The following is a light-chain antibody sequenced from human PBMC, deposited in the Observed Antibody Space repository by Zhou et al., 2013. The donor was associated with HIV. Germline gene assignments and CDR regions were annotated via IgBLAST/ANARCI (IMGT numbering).Light chain of an antibody. J-gene: IGKJ2*01. V-gene: IGKV2-30*02. CDR1: QSLVHSDGTTY. Sequence: DVVMTQSPLSLSVTLGQPASISCRSSQSLVHSDGTTYLNWFQQRPGQSPRRLIYKVSNRDSGVPDRFSGSGSGTDFTLKISRVEADDVGVYYCMQGTHWPPYTFGQGTKLEIK. CDR2: KVS. CDR3: MQGTHWPPYT.